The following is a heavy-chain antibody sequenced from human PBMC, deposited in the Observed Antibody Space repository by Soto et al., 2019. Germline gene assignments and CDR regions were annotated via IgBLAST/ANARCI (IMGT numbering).Heavy chain of an antibody. CDR3: ARSIRGDIEGWDFWSGYYTGSSGYFDY. CDR1: GGSFSVYY. D-gene: IGHD3-3*01. J-gene: IGHJ4*02. CDR2: ITHSGST. Sequence: SETLSLTCAVYGGSFSVYYWSWIRPPPGKGLEWIGEITHSGSTNYNPSLKSRVTISVDTSKNQFSLKLSSVTAADTAVYYCARSIRGDIEGWDFWSGYYTGSSGYFDYWGQGTLVTVSS. V-gene: IGHV4-34*01.